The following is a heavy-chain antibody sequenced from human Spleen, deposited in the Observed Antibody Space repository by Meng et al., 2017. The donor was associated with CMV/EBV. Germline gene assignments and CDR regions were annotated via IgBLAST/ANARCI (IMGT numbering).Heavy chain of an antibody. J-gene: IGHJ4*02. CDR2: IKQDGSEK. Sequence: GESLKISCAASGFTFSSYWMSWVRQAPGKGLEWVANIKQDGSEKYYVDSVKGRFTISRDNAKNSLYLQMNSLRAEDTAVYYCAREAYGDYLDYWGQGTLVTVPQ. D-gene: IGHD4-17*01. CDR1: GFTFSSYW. V-gene: IGHV3-7*01. CDR3: AREAYGDYLDY.